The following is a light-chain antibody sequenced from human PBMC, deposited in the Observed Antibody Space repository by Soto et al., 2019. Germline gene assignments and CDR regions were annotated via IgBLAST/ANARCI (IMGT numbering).Light chain of an antibody. CDR2: DAS. V-gene: IGKV1-39*01. CDR3: KQSYTXVYS. Sequence: DIQMTQSPSSLSASVGDRVTITCRASQTIGANLNWYLQKPGKAPTLLIYDASTLQSGVTSRFSGLGSGTDFALTITSLQPDDSATYYCKQSYTXVYSCGQWPKV. J-gene: IGKJ2*01. CDR1: QTIGAN.